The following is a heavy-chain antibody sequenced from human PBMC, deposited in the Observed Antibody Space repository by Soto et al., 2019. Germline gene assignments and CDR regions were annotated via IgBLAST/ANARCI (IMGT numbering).Heavy chain of an antibody. Sequence: EVQLLESGGGLVQPGGSLRLSCAASGFTFSSYAMTWVSQAPGKGLEWVSTISGSGGTTYYADSVRGRFTISRDNSKNTLYLQMNTLRAEDTALYSCARYCPTASCYIRYGMDVWGQGTRVTVSS. CDR1: GFTFSSYA. V-gene: IGHV3-23*01. D-gene: IGHD2-2*02. CDR2: ISGSGGTT. CDR3: ARYCPTASCYIRYGMDV. J-gene: IGHJ6*02.